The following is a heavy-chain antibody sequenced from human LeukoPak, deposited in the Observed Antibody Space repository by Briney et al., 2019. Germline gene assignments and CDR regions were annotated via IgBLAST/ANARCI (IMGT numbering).Heavy chain of an antibody. J-gene: IGHJ4*02. CDR1: GFTFSSYW. CDR2: INSDGSST. Sequence: GGSLRLSCAASGFTFSSYWMHWVRQAPGKGLVWVSRINSDGSSTSYADSVKGRFTISRDNAKNSLYLQMNSLRAEDTAVYYWPRGGALAGPFDSWGQGPLAPSPQ. D-gene: IGHD6-19*01. V-gene: IGHV3-74*01. CDR3: PRGGALAGPFDS.